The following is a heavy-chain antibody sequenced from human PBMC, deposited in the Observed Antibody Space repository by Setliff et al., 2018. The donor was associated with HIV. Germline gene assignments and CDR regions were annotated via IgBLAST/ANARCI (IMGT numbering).Heavy chain of an antibody. D-gene: IGHD3-16*01. CDR2: ISYNSGNT. J-gene: IGHJ3*02. CDR1: GYTFNNYA. Sequence: ASVKVSCKASGYTFNNYALYWVQQAPGQGFEWVGWISYNSGNTHYSQRLQDRGTMTIDTLTATVYMELTSLRSDDTAVYYCASQTGGRRAFEIWGQGTVVTVSS. V-gene: IGHV1-18*01. CDR3: ASQTGGRRAFEI.